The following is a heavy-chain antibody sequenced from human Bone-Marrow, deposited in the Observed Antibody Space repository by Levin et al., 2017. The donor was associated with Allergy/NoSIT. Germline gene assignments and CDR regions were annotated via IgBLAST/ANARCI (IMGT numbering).Heavy chain of an antibody. D-gene: IGHD3-3*01. CDR2: ISYDGSNK. CDR3: AKDTIYPFWSGYSAPYYYGMDV. V-gene: IGHV3-30*18. Sequence: GGSLRLSCAASGFTFSSYGMHWVRQAPGKGLEWVAVISYDGSNKYYADSVKGRFTISRDNSKNTLYLQMNSLRAEDTAVYYCAKDTIYPFWSGYSAPYYYGMDVWGQGTTVTVSS. CDR1: GFTFSSYG. J-gene: IGHJ6*02.